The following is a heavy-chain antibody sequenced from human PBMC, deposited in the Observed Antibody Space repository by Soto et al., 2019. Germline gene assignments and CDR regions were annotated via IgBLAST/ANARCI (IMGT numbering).Heavy chain of an antibody. CDR1: GGSFSGYY. CDR3: ARATTVHYYYYYGMDV. CDR2: INHSGST. J-gene: IGHJ6*02. V-gene: IGHV4-34*01. D-gene: IGHD4-4*01. Sequence: ETLSLTCAVYGGSFSGYYWSWIRQPPGKGLEWIGEINHSGSTNYNPSLKSRVTISVDTSKNQFSLKLSSVTAADTAVYYCARATTVHYYYYYGMDVWGQGTTVTVSS.